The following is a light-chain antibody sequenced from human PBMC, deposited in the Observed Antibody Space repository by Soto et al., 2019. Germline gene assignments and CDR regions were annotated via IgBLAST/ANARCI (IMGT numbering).Light chain of an antibody. CDR1: SSDVGGYHY. CDR2: EVS. J-gene: IGLJ1*01. Sequence: QSVLTQPASVSGSPGQSITISCTGTSSDVGGYHYVSWYQQHPGKAPKVMIYEVSNRPSGVSNRFSGSKSGNTASLTISGLQAEDEADYYCSSYTSTSTPYVFGTGTQLTVL. CDR3: SSYTSTSTPYV. V-gene: IGLV2-14*01.